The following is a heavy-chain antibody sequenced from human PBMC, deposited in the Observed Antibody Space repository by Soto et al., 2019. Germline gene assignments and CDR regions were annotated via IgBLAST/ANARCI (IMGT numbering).Heavy chain of an antibody. V-gene: IGHV3-66*01. CDR1: GFTVSSNY. D-gene: IGHD6-13*01. J-gene: IGHJ6*04. Sequence: GGSLRLSCAASGFTVSSNYMSWVRQAPGKGLEWVSVIYSGGSTYYADSVKGRFTISRDNSKNTLYLQMNSLRAEDTAVYYCARAPTSSSINPPFVDVWGKGTTVTISS. CDR3: ARAPTSSSINPPFVDV. CDR2: IYSGGST.